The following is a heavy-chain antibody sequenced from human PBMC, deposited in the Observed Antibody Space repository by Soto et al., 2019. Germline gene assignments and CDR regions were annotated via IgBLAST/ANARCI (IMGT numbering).Heavy chain of an antibody. J-gene: IGHJ3*02. Sequence: GGSLRLSCAASGFTFNNYGMHWVRQAPGKGLEWVAVIGFDGSNKYYAESVRGRFTISRDNSKNTLNLQMNSLRAEDTALYYCAKVDSSGYYVDGFDIWGQGTMVTVSS. CDR1: GFTFNNYG. CDR3: AKVDSSGYYVDGFDI. CDR2: IGFDGSNK. V-gene: IGHV3-33*06. D-gene: IGHD3-22*01.